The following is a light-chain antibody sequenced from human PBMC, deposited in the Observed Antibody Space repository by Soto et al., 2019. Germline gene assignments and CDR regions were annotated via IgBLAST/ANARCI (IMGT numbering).Light chain of an antibody. CDR3: GSWDNSLSGLI. CDR1: SSNIGNNY. CDR2: DNN. J-gene: IGLJ2*01. Sequence: QSVLTQPPSVSGAPGQKVTISCSGSSSNIGNNYVTWYEQLPGTAPKLLIYDNNKRPSGIPDRFSGSKSGTSATLGITGLQSVDEADYYCGSWDNSLSGLIFGGGTKLTVL. V-gene: IGLV1-51*01.